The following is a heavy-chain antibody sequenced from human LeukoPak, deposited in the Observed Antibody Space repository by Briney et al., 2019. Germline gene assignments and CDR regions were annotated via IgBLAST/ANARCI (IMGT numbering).Heavy chain of an antibody. CDR1: GFTFSSYW. CDR3: ATTSNAPGNH. Sequence: GGSLRLSCAASGFTFSSYWMSWVRQAPGKGLEWVANIKGDGSAQYYVDSVKGRFTISRDNAKNSLNLQMNSLRAEGTAVYYCATTSNAPGNHWGQGTLVTVSS. V-gene: IGHV3-7*01. J-gene: IGHJ5*02. CDR2: IKGDGSAQ.